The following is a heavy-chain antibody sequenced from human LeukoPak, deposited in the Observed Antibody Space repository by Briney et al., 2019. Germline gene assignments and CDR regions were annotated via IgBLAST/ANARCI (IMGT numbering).Heavy chain of an antibody. CDR3: GRAPVAVAGAALWY. J-gene: IGHJ4*02. V-gene: IGHV1-18*04. CDR1: GYTFTGYY. D-gene: IGHD6-19*01. Sequence: GASVKVSCKASGYTFTGYYMHWVRQAPGQGLEWMGWISAYNGNTNYAQKLQGRVTMTTDTSTSTAYMELRSLRSDDTAVYYCGRAPVAVAGAALWYWGQGTRVTVSS. CDR2: ISAYNGNT.